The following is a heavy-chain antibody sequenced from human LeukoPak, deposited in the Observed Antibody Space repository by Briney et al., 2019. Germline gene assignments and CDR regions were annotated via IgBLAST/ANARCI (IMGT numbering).Heavy chain of an antibody. D-gene: IGHD3-10*01. J-gene: IGHJ3*01. V-gene: IGHV4-59*01. Sequence: SETLSLTCTVSGGSISGYYWSWIRQPPGKGLEWIAYIYYTGITNYNPSLKSRVTISVDTSKNQFSLRLTSMTAADTAVYYCARTEGSGSSPSWGQGTMVTVSS. CDR1: GGSISGYY. CDR3: ARTEGSGSSPS. CDR2: IYYTGIT.